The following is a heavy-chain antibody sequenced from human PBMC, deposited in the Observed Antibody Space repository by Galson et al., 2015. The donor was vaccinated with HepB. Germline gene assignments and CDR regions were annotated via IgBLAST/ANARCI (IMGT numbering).Heavy chain of an antibody. CDR1: GFTFSGYA. D-gene: IGHD6-19*01. J-gene: IGHJ4*02. CDR2: ISSGGTST. CDR3: AKRVAYSSGWYRFDD. V-gene: IGHV3-23*01. Sequence: SLRLSCAASGFTFSGYAMSWVRQAPGKGLEWISSISSGGTSTYYADSVKGRFTISRDNSKSTLYLQMSSLRAEDTAVYYCAKRVAYSSGWYRFDDWGQGTLVTVSS.